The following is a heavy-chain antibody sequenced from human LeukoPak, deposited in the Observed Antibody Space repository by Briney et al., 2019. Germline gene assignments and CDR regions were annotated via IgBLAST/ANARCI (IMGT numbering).Heavy chain of an antibody. Sequence: SVKVSCKASGGTFSSYAISWVRQAPGQGLEWMGRIIPILGIANYAQKFQGRVTITADKSTSTAYMELSNLRSEDTAVYYCARLIAAAPKANYGMDVWGQGTTVTVSS. CDR1: GGTFSSYA. V-gene: IGHV1-69*04. D-gene: IGHD6-13*01. CDR3: ARLIAAAPKANYGMDV. CDR2: IIPILGIA. J-gene: IGHJ6*02.